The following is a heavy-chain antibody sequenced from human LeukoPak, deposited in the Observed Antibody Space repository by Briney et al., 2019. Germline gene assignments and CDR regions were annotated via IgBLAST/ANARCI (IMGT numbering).Heavy chain of an antibody. CDR3: NRAYYYDSSGYYYPDY. J-gene: IGHJ4*02. CDR2: ISAYNGNT. CDR1: GYTFTSYG. D-gene: IGHD3-22*01. Sequence: ASVKVSCKASGYTFTSYGISWVRQAPGQRLEWMGWISAYNGNTNYAQKLQGRVTMTTDTSTSTAYMELRSLRSDDTAVYYCNRAYYYDSSGYYYPDYWGQGTLVTVSS. V-gene: IGHV1-18*01.